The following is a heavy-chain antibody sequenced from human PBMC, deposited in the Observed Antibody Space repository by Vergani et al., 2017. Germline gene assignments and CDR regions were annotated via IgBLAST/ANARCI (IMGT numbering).Heavy chain of an antibody. Sequence: EVQLLESGGGLVQPGGSLRLSCAASGSTFSSYSMNWVRQAPGKGLEWVSRINSDGSSTSYADSVKGRFTISRDNAKNTLYLQMNSLRAEDTAVYYCARVPRDSSGFFLSPFIDYWGQGTLVTVSS. CDR3: ARVPRDSSGFFLSPFIDY. CDR1: GSTFSSYS. CDR2: INSDGSST. D-gene: IGHD3-22*01. V-gene: IGHV3-74*02. J-gene: IGHJ4*02.